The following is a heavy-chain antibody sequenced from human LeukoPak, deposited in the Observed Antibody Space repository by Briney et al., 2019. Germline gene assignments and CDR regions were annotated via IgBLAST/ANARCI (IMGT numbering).Heavy chain of an antibody. J-gene: IGHJ4*02. Sequence: ASVKVSCKASGYTFTGYHMHWVRQAPGQGLEWMGWINPNSGGTNYAQKFQGRVTMTRDTSISTAYMELSRLRSDDTAVYYCAREGRGDSTGYYKGYWGQGTLVTVSS. D-gene: IGHD3-22*01. CDR2: INPNSGGT. CDR1: GYTFTGYH. CDR3: AREGRGDSTGYYKGY. V-gene: IGHV1-2*02.